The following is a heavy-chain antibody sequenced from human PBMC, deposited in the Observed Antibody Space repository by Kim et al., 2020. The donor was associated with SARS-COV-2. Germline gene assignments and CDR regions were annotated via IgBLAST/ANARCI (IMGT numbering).Heavy chain of an antibody. CDR3: ARRKGGVHSGSVTSFDY. V-gene: IGHV4-39*01. CDR2: IYYSGNT. CDR1: GDSISSRNHY. Sequence: SETLSLTCIVSGDSISSRNHYWAWIRQPPGKGLNWIGSIYYSGNTFYNPSLKSRVTISVDTSKNQFSLKLLSVTAADTAVYYCARRKGGVHSGSVTSFDYWGHGLLVTVSS. J-gene: IGHJ4*01. D-gene: IGHD3-16*01.